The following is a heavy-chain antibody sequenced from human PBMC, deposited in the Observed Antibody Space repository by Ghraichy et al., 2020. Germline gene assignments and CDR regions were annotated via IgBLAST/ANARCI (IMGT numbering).Heavy chain of an antibody. J-gene: IGHJ4*02. CDR2: IDSSGNYI. CDR3: ARGGVGTDY. D-gene: IGHD2-8*02. CDR1: GFTFSNYG. V-gene: IGHV3-21*01. Sequence: LALTCAVSGFTFSNYGMNWVRQAPGKGLEWVSFIDSSGNYINYADSVKGRFTISRDNAKNSLYLQMNSLRTEDTAIYYCARGGVGTDYWGQGTLVTVSS.